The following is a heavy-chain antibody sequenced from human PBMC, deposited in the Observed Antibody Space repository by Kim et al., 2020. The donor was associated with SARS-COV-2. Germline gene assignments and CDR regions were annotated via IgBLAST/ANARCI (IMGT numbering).Heavy chain of an antibody. CDR2: IRRETSSGYS. Sequence: GGSLRLSCAASGFTFNTSPMNWVRQAPGKGLEWVARIRRETSSGYSAYAAQVKFRITISRDDYKHSLYMKMNRLKTTATDVCYCTSTCGDYCAVYWG. CDR3: TSTCGDYCAVY. CDR1: GFTFNTSP. D-gene: IGHD4-17*01. J-gene: IGHJ4*01. V-gene: IGHV3-15*01.